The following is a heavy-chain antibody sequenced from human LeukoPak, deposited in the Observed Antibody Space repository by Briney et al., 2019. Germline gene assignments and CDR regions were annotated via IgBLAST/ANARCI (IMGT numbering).Heavy chain of an antibody. V-gene: IGHV5-51*01. D-gene: IGHD6-13*01. CDR3: ARHQVIAAAGTEFDY. J-gene: IGHJ4*02. CDR1: GYSFTSYW. Sequence: GESLKISCKGSGYSFTSYWIGWVRQMPGKGLEWMGIIYPGDSGTRYSPSFQGQVTISADKSISTAYLQWSSLKASDTAMYYCARHQVIAAAGTEFDYWGQGTLVTVAS. CDR2: IYPGDSGT.